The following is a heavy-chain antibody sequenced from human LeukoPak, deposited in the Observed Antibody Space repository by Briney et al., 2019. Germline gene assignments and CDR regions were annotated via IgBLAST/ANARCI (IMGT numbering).Heavy chain of an antibody. Sequence: PSETLSLTCTVSGGSISSGSYYWSWIRQPAGKGLEWIGRIYTSGSTNYNPSLKSRVTISVDTSKNQFSLKLSSVTAADTAVYYCARKKDGYNYDYWGQGTLVTVSS. CDR3: ARKKDGYNYDY. CDR1: GGSISSGSYY. CDR2: IYTSGST. V-gene: IGHV4-61*02. D-gene: IGHD5-24*01. J-gene: IGHJ4*02.